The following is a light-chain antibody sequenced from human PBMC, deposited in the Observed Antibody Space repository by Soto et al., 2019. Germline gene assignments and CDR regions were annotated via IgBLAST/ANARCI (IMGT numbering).Light chain of an antibody. J-gene: IGKJ2*01. Sequence: DIQVTQSPPTLSASVGDRVTITCRASQTISTWMAWYQQKPGKAPKLLVYDASTLQSGVASRFSGSGSGTEFTLIISGLQPDDSATYTCQQSYMIPYTFGRGTKVDIK. CDR3: QQSYMIPYT. CDR2: DAS. V-gene: IGKV1-5*01. CDR1: QTISTW.